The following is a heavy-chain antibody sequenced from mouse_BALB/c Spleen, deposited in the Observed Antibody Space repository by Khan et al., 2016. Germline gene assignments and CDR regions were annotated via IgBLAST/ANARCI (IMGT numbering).Heavy chain of an antibody. Sequence: QVRLQQSGAELMKPGASVKISCRATGYTFSNYWIEWVKQRPGHGLEWIGEILPGSDRTNYNAKFKGKTTFTADTSSNTAYMQLSSLTSEDTAVYYCARAWYSMDYWGQGTAVTVSS. CDR2: ILPGSDRT. CDR1: GYTFSNYW. V-gene: IGHV1-9*01. CDR3: ARAWYSMDY. J-gene: IGHJ4*01.